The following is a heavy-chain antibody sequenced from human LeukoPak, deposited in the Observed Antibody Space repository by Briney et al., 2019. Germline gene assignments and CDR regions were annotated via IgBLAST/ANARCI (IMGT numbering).Heavy chain of an antibody. CDR1: GGTFSSYA. D-gene: IGHD4-23*01. CDR3: ASGTTVVTALDY. Sequence: SVKVSCKASGGTFSSYAISWVRQAPGQGLEWMGSILHIFGIANYAQKFQGRVTITADKSTSTAYMELSSLRSEDTAVYYCASGTTVVTALDYWGQGTLVTVSS. V-gene: IGHV1-69*04. J-gene: IGHJ4*02. CDR2: ILHIFGIA.